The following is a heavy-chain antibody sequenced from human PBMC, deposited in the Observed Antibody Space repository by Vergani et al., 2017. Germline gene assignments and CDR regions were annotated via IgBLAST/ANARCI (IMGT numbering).Heavy chain of an antibody. V-gene: IGHV3-23*01. J-gene: IGHJ3*01. Sequence: QLLESGGGLIQPGGSLRLSCAASGFTFNSYAMTWVRQAPGKGLEWVSGINYNGGSTYYADSVKGRFTISRDNSKNTLYLQMTDLRAEDTATYYCAKVCGSTSCPYGGGAFDVWGHGTMVTVSS. CDR2: INYNGGST. CDR3: AKVCGSTSCPYGGGAFDV. CDR1: GFTFNSYA. D-gene: IGHD2-2*01.